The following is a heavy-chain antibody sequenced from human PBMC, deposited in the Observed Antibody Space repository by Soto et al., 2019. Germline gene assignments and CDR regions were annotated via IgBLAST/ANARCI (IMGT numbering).Heavy chain of an antibody. J-gene: IGHJ5*02. V-gene: IGHV1-69*01. D-gene: IGHD6-19*01. CDR2: IIPIYGTS. Sequence: QVQLVQSGAAVKKPGSSVKVSCKASGDTFSSYSISWVRQAPGQGLEWMGRIIPIYGTSNSAQKFQGRVTITADQCTRKTYLELSSLACGDPAVYYCAHIQMDSSGWKLWALDTWGQGTLVAVSS. CDR3: AHIQMDSSGWKLWALDT. CDR1: GDTFSSYS.